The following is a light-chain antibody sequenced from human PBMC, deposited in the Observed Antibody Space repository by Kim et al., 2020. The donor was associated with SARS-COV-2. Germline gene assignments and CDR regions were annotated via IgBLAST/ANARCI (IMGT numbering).Light chain of an antibody. CDR3: QQYNNWPYT. CDR2: GAS. Sequence: EIVMTQSPVTLSVSPGERATVSCRASQSVSSNLAWYQQTPGQAPRLLIYGASTRATGIPARFSGTGSGTEFTLTISSLQSEDFAVYYCQQYNNWPYTFGQGAKLEI. V-gene: IGKV3-15*01. CDR1: QSVSSN. J-gene: IGKJ2*01.